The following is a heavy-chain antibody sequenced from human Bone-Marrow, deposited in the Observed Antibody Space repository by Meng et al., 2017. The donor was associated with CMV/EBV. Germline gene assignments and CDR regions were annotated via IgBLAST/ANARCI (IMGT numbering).Heavy chain of an antibody. D-gene: IGHD2-2*01. CDR1: GFTFGDYA. CDR3: ATRPLYCSSTSCFPVSFDY. Sequence: GGSLRLSCTASGFTFGDYAMSWVRQAPGKGLEWVSTISASGHSTYYADSVKGRFTISRDNSNNTLHLQMNSLRAEDTAVYYCATRPLYCSSTSCFPVSFDYWGQRTLVTVSS. CDR2: ISASGHST. J-gene: IGHJ4*02. V-gene: IGHV3-23*01.